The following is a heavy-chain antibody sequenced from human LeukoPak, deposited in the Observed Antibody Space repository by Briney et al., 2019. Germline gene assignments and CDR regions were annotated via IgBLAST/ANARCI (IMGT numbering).Heavy chain of an antibody. V-gene: IGHV3-23*01. CDR1: GFTFSNYV. CDR3: ATWLYCSSTSCYGESWFDP. D-gene: IGHD2-2*01. Sequence: GGSLRRTCAASGFTFSNYVMSWVRQAPGKGLEWVSAISGSCGSTYYADSVKGRFTISRDNSKNTLYLQMNSLRAEDTAVYYCATWLYCSSTSCYGESWFDPWGQGTLVTVSS. J-gene: IGHJ5*02. CDR2: ISGSCGST.